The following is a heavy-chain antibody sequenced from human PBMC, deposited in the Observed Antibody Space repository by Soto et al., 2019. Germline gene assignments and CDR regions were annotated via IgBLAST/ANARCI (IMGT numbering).Heavy chain of an antibody. CDR2: IIPLFGTA. D-gene: IGHD6-19*01. CDR1: GGTFSTYA. J-gene: IGHJ4*02. Sequence: QVQLEQSGGEVKQPGSSVRVSCKTSGGTFSTYAINWVRQAPGQGLEWMGAIIPLFGTADYSQKFQGRVPITADESTSTAYMELSSLRFDDTAVYFWARPKGTYSSGYYYFDFWGQGTLVTVSS. CDR3: ARPKGTYSSGYYYFDF. V-gene: IGHV1-69*01.